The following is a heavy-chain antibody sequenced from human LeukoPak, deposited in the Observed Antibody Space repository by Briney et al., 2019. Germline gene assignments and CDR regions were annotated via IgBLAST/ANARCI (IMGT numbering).Heavy chain of an antibody. V-gene: IGHV1-69*04. D-gene: IGHD3-22*01. J-gene: IGHJ3*02. CDR1: GGTFSSYA. CDR2: IIPILGIA. Sequence: SVKVSCKASGGTFSSYAISWVRQAPGQGLEWMGRIIPILGIANYAQKFQGRVTITADKSTSTAYMELSSLRSEDTAVYYCVRETLYYYDSSGYYETFGAFDIWGQGTMVTVSS. CDR3: VRETLYYYDSSGYYETFGAFDI.